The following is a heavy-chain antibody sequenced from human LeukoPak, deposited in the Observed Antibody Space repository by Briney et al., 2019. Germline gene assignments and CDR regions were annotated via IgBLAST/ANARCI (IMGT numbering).Heavy chain of an antibody. D-gene: IGHD1-1*01. CDR2: ISPNSGDT. J-gene: IGHJ6*02. Sequence: ASVKVSCTASGYTFTGYYIHWVRQAPGQGLEWMGRISPNSGDTNYAQRFQGRVTMTRDTSISTAYMEVSSLRSDDTAVFYCAREENWKDENYYYGMDVWGQGTTVTVSS. CDR3: AREENWKDENYYYGMDV. V-gene: IGHV1-2*06. CDR1: GYTFTGYY.